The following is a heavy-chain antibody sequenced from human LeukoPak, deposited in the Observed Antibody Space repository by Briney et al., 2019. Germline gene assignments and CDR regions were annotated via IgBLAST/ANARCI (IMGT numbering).Heavy chain of an antibody. D-gene: IGHD2-21*01. Sequence: GGSLRLSCAASGFTFSSYAMSWVRQAPGKGLEWVSAISGSGSSTYYADSVKCRFTISRDNSKNTLYLQMNSLRAEDTAVYYCAKGFVSYYYYGMDVWGQGTTVTVSS. CDR1: GFTFSSYA. CDR2: ISGSGSST. V-gene: IGHV3-23*01. CDR3: AKGFVSYYYYGMDV. J-gene: IGHJ6*02.